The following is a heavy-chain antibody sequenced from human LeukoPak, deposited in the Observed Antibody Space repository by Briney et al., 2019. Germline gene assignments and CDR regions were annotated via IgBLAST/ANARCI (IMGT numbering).Heavy chain of an antibody. CDR3: ARDRKDCGGDCYIWEDY. CDR1: GYTFTSYG. CDR2: ISAYNGNT. J-gene: IGHJ4*02. Sequence: GASVKVSCKASGYTFTSYGISWLRQAPGQGLEWMGWISAYNGNTNYAQKLQGRVTMTTDTSTSTAYMELRSLRSDDTAVYYCARDRKDCGGDCYIWEDYWGQGTLVTVSS. D-gene: IGHD2-21*02. V-gene: IGHV1-18*01.